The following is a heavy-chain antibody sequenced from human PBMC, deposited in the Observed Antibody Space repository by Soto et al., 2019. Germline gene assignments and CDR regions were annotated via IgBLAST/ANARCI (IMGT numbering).Heavy chain of an antibody. V-gene: IGHV3-23*01. CDR2: ISGSGGST. Sequence: EVQLLESGGGLVPPGGALRLSCAASGFTFSSYAMSWVRQAPGKGLEWVSAISGSGGSTYYADSVKGRFTISRDNSKNTLYLQMNSLRAEDTAVYYCAKPGYYYYYMDVWGKGTTVTVSS. CDR1: GFTFSSYA. CDR3: AKPGYYYYYMDV. J-gene: IGHJ6*03.